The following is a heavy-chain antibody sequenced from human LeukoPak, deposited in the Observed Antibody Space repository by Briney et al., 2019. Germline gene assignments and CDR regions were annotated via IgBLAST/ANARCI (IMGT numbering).Heavy chain of an antibody. D-gene: IGHD6-19*01. J-gene: IGHJ4*02. CDR3: AKGRWDNSGWFFDY. CDR1: GFTVSSSA. CDR2: LSFDGNDK. V-gene: IGHV3-30*18. Sequence: PGGSLRLSCAASGFTVSSSAMHWVRQAPGKGLEWVEALSFDGNDKYHGDSVKGRFTISRDTSKNTLDLQINSLRPEDTAVYYCAKGRWDNSGWFFDYWGQGTLVTVSS.